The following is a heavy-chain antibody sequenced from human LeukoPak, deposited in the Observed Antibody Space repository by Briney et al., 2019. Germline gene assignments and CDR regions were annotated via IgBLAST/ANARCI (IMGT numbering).Heavy chain of an antibody. V-gene: IGHV3-21*01. CDR2: ISSSSSYI. CDR1: GFTFSSYS. CDR3: ASFWSGYYSIY. D-gene: IGHD3-3*01. J-gene: IGHJ4*02. Sequence: VGSLRLSCAASGFTFSSYSMNWVRQAPGKGLEWVSSISSSSSYIYYADSVKGRFTISRDNAKNSLYLQMNSLRAEDTAVYYCASFWSGYYSIYWGQGTLVTVSS.